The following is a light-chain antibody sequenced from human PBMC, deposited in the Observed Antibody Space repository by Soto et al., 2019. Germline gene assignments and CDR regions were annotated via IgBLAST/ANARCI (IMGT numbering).Light chain of an antibody. CDR1: QGIGSS. J-gene: IGKJ5*01. CDR3: QQRNSYPIT. CDR2: TAS. Sequence: DIQLTQSPSLLSASVGDRVTITCRASQGIGSSLAWYHQKAGKAPKLLIHTASTLQSGVPSRFSGSGSGTEVTLTITSLQPEDFAPYSCQQRNSYPITFGQGTRLEIK. V-gene: IGKV1-9*01.